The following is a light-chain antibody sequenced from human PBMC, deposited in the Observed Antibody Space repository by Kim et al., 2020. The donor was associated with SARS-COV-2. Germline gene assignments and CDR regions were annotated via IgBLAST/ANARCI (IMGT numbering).Light chain of an antibody. CDR1: QSISSTY. CDR3: QFYGGSPLYT. Sequence: IVLTQSPGTLYLSPGERATLSCRASQSISSTYLAWYQQRPGQSPTLIIYGASTRATGIPGRFSGSGSGTDFSLTISRLEPEDFAVYYCQFYGGSPLYTFGRGTKLEI. J-gene: IGKJ2*01. V-gene: IGKV3-20*01. CDR2: GAS.